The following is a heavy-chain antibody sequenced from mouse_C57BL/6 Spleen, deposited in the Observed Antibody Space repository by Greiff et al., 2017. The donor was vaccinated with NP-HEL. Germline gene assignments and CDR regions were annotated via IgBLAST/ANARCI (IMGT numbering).Heavy chain of an antibody. CDR3: TGNGDYFDY. CDR1: GYTFTDYE. Sequence: VQLQQSGAELVRPGASVTLSCKASGYTFTDYEMHWVKQTPVHGLEWIGAIDPETGGTSYNQKFKGKATLTVAQSSSTAYMELRSLTAEESAVYYYTGNGDYFDYWGQGTTLTVSS. V-gene: IGHV1-15*01. CDR2: IDPETGGT. J-gene: IGHJ2*01.